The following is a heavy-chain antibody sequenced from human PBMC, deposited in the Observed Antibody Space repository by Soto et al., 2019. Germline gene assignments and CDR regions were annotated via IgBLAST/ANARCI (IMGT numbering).Heavy chain of an antibody. J-gene: IGHJ4*02. Sequence: SQTLALNCAVSGGSFSGSYYYWGWLRQSPGKGPECIGSVFYTGFTSYNPSLESRVSVSVDTSKNQFSLKVSGMSAADTAVYYCATSQKGYNWNYFDHWGQGALVTVSS. V-gene: IGHV4-39*01. D-gene: IGHD1-20*01. CDR3: ATSQKGYNWNYFDH. CDR2: VFYTGFT. CDR1: GGSFSGSYYY.